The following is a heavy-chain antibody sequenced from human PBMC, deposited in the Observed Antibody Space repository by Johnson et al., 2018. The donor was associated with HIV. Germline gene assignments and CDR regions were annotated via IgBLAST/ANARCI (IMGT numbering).Heavy chain of an antibody. CDR2: IWYDGSNK. Sequence: QVQLVESGGGVVQPGRSLRLSCTASGFTFSSYGMHWVRQAPGKGLEWVAVIWYDGSNKYYADSVKGRLTISRDNSKNTLYLQMNSLRAEDTAVYYCAKDLDRELLALWAFHTWGQGTVVTVSS. D-gene: IGHD2-8*02. CDR1: GFTFSSYG. V-gene: IGHV3-33*06. J-gene: IGHJ3*02. CDR3: AKDLDRELLALWAFHT.